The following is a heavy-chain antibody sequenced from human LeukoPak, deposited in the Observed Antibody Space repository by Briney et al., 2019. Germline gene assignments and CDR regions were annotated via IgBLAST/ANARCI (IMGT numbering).Heavy chain of an antibody. D-gene: IGHD3-3*01. Sequence: GGSLRLSCAASGFTFSSYAMSWVRQAPGKGLEWVSAISGSGGSTYYADSVKGRFTISRDNSKNTLYLQMNSLRAEDTAVYYCAKGGRDYDFWSGYNSYYGMDVWGQGTTVTVSS. CDR3: AKGGRDYDFWSGYNSYYGMDV. J-gene: IGHJ6*02. CDR1: GFTFSSYA. CDR2: ISGSGGST. V-gene: IGHV3-23*01.